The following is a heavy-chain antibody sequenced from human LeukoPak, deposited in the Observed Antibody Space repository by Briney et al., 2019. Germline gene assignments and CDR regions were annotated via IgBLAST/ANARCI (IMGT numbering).Heavy chain of an antibody. CDR1: GGSISSYY. D-gene: IGHD4-17*01. J-gene: IGHJ6*02. CDR3: ARCTTVTSTGMDV. CDR2: IYYSGST. Sequence: SETLSLTCTVSGGSISSYYWSWIRQPPGKGLEWIGYIYYSGSTNYNPSLKSRVTISVDTSKDQFSLKLSSVTAADTAVYYCARCTTVTSTGMDVWGQGTTVTVSS. V-gene: IGHV4-59*08.